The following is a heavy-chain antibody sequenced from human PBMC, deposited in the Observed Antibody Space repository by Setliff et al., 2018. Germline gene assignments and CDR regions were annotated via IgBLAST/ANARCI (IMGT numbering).Heavy chain of an antibody. D-gene: IGHD6-19*01. V-gene: IGHV4-39*01. J-gene: IGHJ4*02. Sequence: SETLSLTCSVSGGSMSRSNYYWGWIRQSPGKELEWIGSVYYYSGVTYYNPSLESRVAIFLDASKNQFSLKLSSVIAADTAVYYCATLPYSSGPLHDYWGQGTLVTVSS. CDR1: GGSMSRSNYY. CDR2: VYYYSGVT. CDR3: ATLPYSSGPLHDY.